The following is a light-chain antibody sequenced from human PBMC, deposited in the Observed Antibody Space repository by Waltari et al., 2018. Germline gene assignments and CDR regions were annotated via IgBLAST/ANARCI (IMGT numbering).Light chain of an antibody. J-gene: IGLJ1*01. CDR3: TTHTSSSTYV. CDR1: SSDVGANNY. V-gene: IGLV2-14*01. CDR2: DGS. Sequence: QSALTQPASVSGSPGQSTTISCHGTSSDVGANNYVSWYQPFPGKAPQLIIYDGSNRPSGVSNRFSGSKSGNTASLTISGLQAEDEADYSCTTHTSSSTYVFGTGTKVSVL.